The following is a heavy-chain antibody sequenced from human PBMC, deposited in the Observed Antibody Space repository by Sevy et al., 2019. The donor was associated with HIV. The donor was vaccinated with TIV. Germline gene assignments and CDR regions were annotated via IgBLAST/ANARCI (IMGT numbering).Heavy chain of an antibody. CDR3: TSGTLGYCSGGSCYYYYGMDV. Sequence: GGSLRLSCAASGFTFSGSAMHWVRQASGKGLEWVGRIRSKANSYATAYAASVKGRFTISRDDSKNTAYLQMNSLKTEETAVYYCTSGTLGYCSGGSCYYYYGMDVWGQGTTVTVSS. D-gene: IGHD2-15*01. V-gene: IGHV3-73*01. J-gene: IGHJ6*02. CDR1: GFTFSGSA. CDR2: IRSKANSYAT.